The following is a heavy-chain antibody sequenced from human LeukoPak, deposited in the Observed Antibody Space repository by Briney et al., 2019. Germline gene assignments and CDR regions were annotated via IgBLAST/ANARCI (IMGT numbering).Heavy chain of an antibody. CDR2: VYYSGST. CDR3: ARHRLGSSWDDVFDI. CDR1: GGSISTISDY. D-gene: IGHD6-13*01. Sequence: PSETLSLTCAVSGGSISTISDYWDWIRQPPGKGLEWIGSVYYSGSTYYNPSLKSRIIISVDTSKNQFSLKLSSVTAADTAVYYCARHRLGSSWDDVFDIWGQGTMVTVSS. J-gene: IGHJ3*02. V-gene: IGHV4-39*01.